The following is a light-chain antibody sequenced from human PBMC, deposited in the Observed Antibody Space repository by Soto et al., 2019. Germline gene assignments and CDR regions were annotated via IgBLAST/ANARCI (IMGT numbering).Light chain of an antibody. CDR3: HQYDSWP. J-gene: IGKJ1*01. Sequence: IGVTKSPVTVSVSLGERATEYCRARQCLNIISLAWYQQKPGQAPRILIYDASSRATGITDRFSGTGSGTDFTLTISRPEPEAFAVYYCHQYDSWPFGQGTKVDIK. CDR1: QCLNIIS. V-gene: IGKV3-20*01. CDR2: DAS.